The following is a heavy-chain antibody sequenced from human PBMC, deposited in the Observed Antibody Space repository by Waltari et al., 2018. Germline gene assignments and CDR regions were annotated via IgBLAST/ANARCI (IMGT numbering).Heavy chain of an antibody. CDR3: ARGGGATQPDDAFDI. CDR1: GGSISSHY. CDR2: IYYSGRT. D-gene: IGHD1-26*01. J-gene: IGHJ3*02. V-gene: IGHV4-59*11. Sequence: QVQLQESGPGLVKPSETLSLTCTVSGGSISSHYWSWIRQPPGKGLEWIGYIYYSGRTTDTPSLKSRVTISVDTSKNQFSLKLSSVTAADTAVYYCARGGGATQPDDAFDIWGQGTMVTVSS.